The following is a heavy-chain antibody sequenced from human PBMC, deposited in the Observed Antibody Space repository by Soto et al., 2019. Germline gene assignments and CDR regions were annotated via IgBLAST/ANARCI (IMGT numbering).Heavy chain of an antibody. D-gene: IGHD2-15*01. CDR3: ARAERLQDGMDV. J-gene: IGHJ6*02. CDR2: IYSGGST. V-gene: IGHV3-53*01. CDR1: GFTVSSNY. Sequence: GSLRLSCAASGFTVSSNYMSWVRQAPGKGLEWVSVIYSGGSTYYADSVKGRFTISRDNSKNTLYLQMNSLRAEDTAVYYCARAERLQDGMDVWGQGTTVTVYS.